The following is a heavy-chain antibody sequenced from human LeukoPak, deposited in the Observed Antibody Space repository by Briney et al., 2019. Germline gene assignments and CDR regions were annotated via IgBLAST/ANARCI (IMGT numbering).Heavy chain of an antibody. Sequence: GASVKVSCKASGYTFTSYGISWVRQAPGQGLEWMGWISAYNGNTNYAQKLQGRVTITTDESTSTAYMELSSLRSEDTAVYYCARDDYYDSSGYIYWGQGTLVTVSS. CDR1: GYTFTSYG. CDR2: ISAYNGNT. J-gene: IGHJ4*02. D-gene: IGHD3-22*01. V-gene: IGHV1-18*01. CDR3: ARDDYYDSSGYIY.